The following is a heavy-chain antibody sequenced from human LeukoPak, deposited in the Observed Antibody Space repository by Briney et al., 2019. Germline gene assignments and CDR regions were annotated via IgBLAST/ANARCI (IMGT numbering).Heavy chain of an antibody. Sequence: SETLSLTCTVSGGSISSYYWSWIRQPPGKGLEWIGYIYYSGGTNYNPSLKSRVTISVDTSKNQFSLKLSAVTAADTAVYYCARSLYGHSDYWGQGTLVTVSS. CDR1: GGSISSYY. CDR2: IYYSGGT. J-gene: IGHJ4*02. CDR3: ARSLYGHSDY. V-gene: IGHV4-59*01. D-gene: IGHD4-17*01.